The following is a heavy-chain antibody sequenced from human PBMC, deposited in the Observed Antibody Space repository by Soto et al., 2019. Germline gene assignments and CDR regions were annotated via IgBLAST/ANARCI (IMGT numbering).Heavy chain of an antibody. V-gene: IGHV4-4*02. Sequence: SETLSLTCAVSSGSISSSNWWSWLRQPPGKGLEWIGEIYHSGSTNYNPSLKSRVTISVDKSKNQFSLKLSSVTAADTAVYYCARVGVSSDFWSSYYNNYYSYLDIWGKGTMVIVSS. D-gene: IGHD3-3*01. J-gene: IGHJ6*03. CDR3: ARVGVSSDFWSSYYNNYYSYLDI. CDR1: SGSISSSNW. CDR2: IYHSGST.